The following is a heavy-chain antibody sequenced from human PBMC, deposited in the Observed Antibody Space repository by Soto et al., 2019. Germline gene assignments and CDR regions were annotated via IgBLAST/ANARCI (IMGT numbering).Heavy chain of an antibody. CDR3: ARAPPIAVAGTRYYFDY. J-gene: IGHJ4*02. CDR1: GGTFSSYA. V-gene: IGHV1-69*13. CDR2: IIPIFGTA. Sequence: SVKVSCKASGGTFSSYAISWVRQAPGQGLEWTGGIIPIFGTANYAQKFQGRVTITADESTSTAYMELSSLRSEDTAVYYCARAPPIAVAGTRYYFDYWGQGTLVTVSS. D-gene: IGHD6-19*01.